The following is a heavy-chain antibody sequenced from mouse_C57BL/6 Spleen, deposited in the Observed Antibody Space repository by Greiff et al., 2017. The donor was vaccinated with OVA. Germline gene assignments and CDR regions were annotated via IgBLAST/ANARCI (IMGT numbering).Heavy chain of an antibody. Sequence: GGGLVQPKGSLKLSCAASGFTFNTYAMHWVRQAPGKGLEWVARIRSKSSNYATYYADSVKDRFTISRDDSQSMLYLQMNNLKTEDTAMYYCVRGGNYYGSSYGYFDVWGTGTTVTVSS. D-gene: IGHD1-1*01. J-gene: IGHJ1*03. CDR1: GFTFNTYA. CDR3: VRGGNYYGSSYGYFDV. V-gene: IGHV10-3*01. CDR2: IRSKSSNYAT.